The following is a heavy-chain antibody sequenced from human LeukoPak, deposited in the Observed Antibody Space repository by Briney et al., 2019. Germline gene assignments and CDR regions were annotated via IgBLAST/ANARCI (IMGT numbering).Heavy chain of an antibody. CDR1: GFTFSSYA. D-gene: IGHD4-17*01. V-gene: IGHV3-23*01. CDR3: AKVPYGDYYFET. J-gene: IGHJ4*02. CDR2: ITASGGST. Sequence: GGSLRLSCAVSGFTFSSYAMTWVRQTPGKGLEWVSAITASGGSTYYADSVKGRFTISRDNSKNTLYLQVNSLRAEATAVYYCAKVPYGDYYFETWGRGPLVPV.